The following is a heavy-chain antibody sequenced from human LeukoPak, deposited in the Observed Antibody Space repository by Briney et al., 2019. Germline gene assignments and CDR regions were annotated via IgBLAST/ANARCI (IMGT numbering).Heavy chain of an antibody. CDR2: IYTSGST. V-gene: IGHV4-4*07. CDR1: GGSISSYY. D-gene: IGHD3-22*01. CDR3: AREQTYYDSSGYYYAYFDY. Sequence: SETLSLTRTVSGGSISSYYWSWIRQPAGKGLEWIGRIYTSGSTNYNPSLKSRVTMSVDTSKNQFSLKLSSVTAADTAVYYCAREQTYYDSSGYYYAYFDYWGQGTLVTVSS. J-gene: IGHJ4*02.